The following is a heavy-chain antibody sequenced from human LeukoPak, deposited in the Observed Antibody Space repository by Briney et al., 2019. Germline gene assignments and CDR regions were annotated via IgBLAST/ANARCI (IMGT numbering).Heavy chain of an antibody. J-gene: IGHJ4*02. D-gene: IGHD6-19*01. CDR1: GFTFGDYA. V-gene: IGHV3-49*04. Sequence: AGGSLRLFCTGSGFTFGDYAMSWVRQAPGKGLEWVGFIRSKVYGGTTEYAASVKGRFSISRDDSKSIAYLQMNSLKTEDTAVYYCTRDITDSSGWYFAFDSWGQGTLVTVPS. CDR3: TRDITDSSGWYFAFDS. CDR2: IRSKVYGGTT.